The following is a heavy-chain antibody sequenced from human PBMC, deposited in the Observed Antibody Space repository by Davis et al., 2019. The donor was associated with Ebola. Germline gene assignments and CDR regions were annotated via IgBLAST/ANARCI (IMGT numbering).Heavy chain of an antibody. CDR3: ARGSAERFDY. J-gene: IGHJ4*02. CDR1: GFTFSSYS. V-gene: IGHV3-21*01. Sequence: GGSLRLSCAASGFTFSSYSMNWVRQAPGKGLEWVSSISSSSSYIYYADSVKGRFTISRDNAKNSLCLQMNSLRAEDTAVYYCARGSAERFDYWGQGTLVTVSS. CDR2: ISSSSSYI. D-gene: IGHD1-1*01.